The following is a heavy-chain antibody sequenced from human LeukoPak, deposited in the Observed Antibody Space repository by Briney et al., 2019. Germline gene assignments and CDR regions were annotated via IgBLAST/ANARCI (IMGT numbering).Heavy chain of an antibody. CDR2: ISYDGSNK. CDR3: ARDKTNPITMIVVVIPNDAFDI. D-gene: IGHD3-22*01. V-gene: IGHV3-30*19. Sequence: GGSLRLSCAASGFSFSGYGMHWVRQAPGKGLEWVAVISYDGSNKYYADSARGRFTISRDNSKNTLYLQMNSLRAEDTAVYYCARDKTNPITMIVVVIPNDAFDIWGQGTMVTVSS. CDR1: GFSFSGYG. J-gene: IGHJ3*02.